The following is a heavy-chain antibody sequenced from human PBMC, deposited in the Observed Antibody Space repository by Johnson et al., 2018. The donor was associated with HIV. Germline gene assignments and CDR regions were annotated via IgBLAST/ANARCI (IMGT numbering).Heavy chain of an antibody. J-gene: IGHJ3*02. V-gene: IGHV3-30*18. Sequence: QEKLVESGGGVVQPGRSLRLSCAVSGFTFSSFGMHWVRQAPGKGLEWMAVISSAGTDNYYADSVKGRFTISRDNSKNTLYLQMNSLRAEDTAVYYCAKGWGRGTFSTDDSFDIWGQGTMVTVSS. CDR3: AKGWGRGTFSTDDSFDI. CDR1: GFTFSSFG. D-gene: IGHD1-26*01. CDR2: ISSAGTDN.